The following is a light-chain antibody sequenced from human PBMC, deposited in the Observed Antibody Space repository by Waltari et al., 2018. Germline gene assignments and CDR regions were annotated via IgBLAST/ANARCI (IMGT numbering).Light chain of an antibody. CDR3: QQFHNSWT. Sequence: DIQMTQSPSPLSASVGDRVTITCRASQSISTWLAWYQQKPGKAPKLLVYKASLLESGVPLRFSGSGSGTEFTLTISGLQPDDSVTYYCQQFHNSWTFGQGTKVESK. J-gene: IGKJ1*01. V-gene: IGKV1-5*03. CDR1: QSISTW. CDR2: KAS.